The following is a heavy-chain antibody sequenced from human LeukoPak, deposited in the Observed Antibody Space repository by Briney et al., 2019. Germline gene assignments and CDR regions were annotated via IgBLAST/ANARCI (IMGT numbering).Heavy chain of an antibody. D-gene: IGHD1-20*01. Sequence: RASVKVSCKTSGYTFTGYDINWVRQAAGQGFEWMGWTNPNSGDTGYAHNLQGRITITRDSSTATVFMELSSLRSEDTAMYYCARGRLNGNVDFWGQGTPVTVST. CDR2: TNPNSGDT. J-gene: IGHJ4*02. V-gene: IGHV1-8*01. CDR1: GYTFTGYD. CDR3: ARGRLNGNVDF.